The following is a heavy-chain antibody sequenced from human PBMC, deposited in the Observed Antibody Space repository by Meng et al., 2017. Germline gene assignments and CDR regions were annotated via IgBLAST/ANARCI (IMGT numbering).Heavy chain of an antibody. CDR3: ARDTYYYGSGSYYGAFDI. J-gene: IGHJ3*02. V-gene: IGHV3-21*01. Sequence: GESLKISCAASGFTFSSYSMNWVRQAPGKGLEWVSSISSSSSYIYYADSVKGRFTISRDNAKNSLYLQMNSLRAEDTAVYYCARDTYYYGSGSYYGAFDIWGQGTMVTVSS. CDR2: ISSSSSYI. CDR1: GFTFSSYS. D-gene: IGHD3-10*01.